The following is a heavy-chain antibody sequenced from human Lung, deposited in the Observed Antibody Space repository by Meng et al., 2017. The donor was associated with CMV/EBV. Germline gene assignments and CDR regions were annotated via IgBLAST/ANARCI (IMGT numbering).Heavy chain of an antibody. Sequence: SYAASGFIFSDYGMHWFRQDPSKGLEWVAIISYDGSSRYYGDSEKGRFAISRDNSKNTLYLQMDSLRANDTAVYYCANILYSSSSDYWGQGTLVTVSS. V-gene: IGHV3-30*18. CDR3: ANILYSSSSDY. CDR1: GFIFSDYG. J-gene: IGHJ4*02. CDR2: ISYDGSSR. D-gene: IGHD6-6*01.